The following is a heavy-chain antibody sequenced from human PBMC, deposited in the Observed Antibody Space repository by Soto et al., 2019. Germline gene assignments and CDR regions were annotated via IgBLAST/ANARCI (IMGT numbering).Heavy chain of an antibody. D-gene: IGHD2-21*01. Sequence: PAETLCLGCTVPGDSVNSYYWSWMRQPPGKGLECVGYVYYSGSTNYNPSLKSRVTISVDTSKNQISLRLKSVTAAGTAVYYCARAETCGLHYFDYWGQGSLVTVSS. CDR3: ARAETCGLHYFDY. CDR2: VYYSGST. J-gene: IGHJ4*02. V-gene: IGHV4-59*02. CDR1: GDSVNSYY.